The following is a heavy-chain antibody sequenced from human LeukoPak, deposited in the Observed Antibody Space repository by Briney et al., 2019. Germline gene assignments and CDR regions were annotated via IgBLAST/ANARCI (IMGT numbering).Heavy chain of an antibody. CDR1: GGSISSGGYS. D-gene: IGHD3-10*01. CDR2: IYHSGST. CDR3: ARIKSGSGSYYNVPYNWFDP. J-gene: IGHJ5*02. V-gene: IGHV4-30-2*01. Sequence: PSETLSLTCAVSGGSISSGGYSWSWIRQPPGKGLEWIGYIYHSGSTYYNPSLKSRVTISVDRSKNQFSLKLSSVTAADTAVYYCARIKSGSGSYYNVPYNWFDPWGQGTLVTVSS.